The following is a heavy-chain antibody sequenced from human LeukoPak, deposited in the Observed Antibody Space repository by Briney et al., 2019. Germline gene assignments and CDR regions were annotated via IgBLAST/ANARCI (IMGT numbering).Heavy chain of an antibody. J-gene: IGHJ6*02. CDR2: ISSSGSTI. CDR1: GFTFSNYS. D-gene: IGHD3-22*01. V-gene: IGHV3-48*02. Sequence: PGGSLRLSCAASGFTFSNYSMNWVRQPPGKGLEWVSYISSSGSTIYYADSVKGRFTISRDNAKNSLYLQMNSLRDEDTAVYYCARGGSGYGDYYYFYAMDVWGQGTTVTVSS. CDR3: ARGGSGYGDYYYFYAMDV.